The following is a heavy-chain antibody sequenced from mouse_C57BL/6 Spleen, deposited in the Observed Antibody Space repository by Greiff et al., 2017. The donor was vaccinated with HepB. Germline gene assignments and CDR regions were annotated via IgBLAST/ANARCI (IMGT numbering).Heavy chain of an antibody. CDR2: INPYNGDT. CDR1: GYSFTGYF. D-gene: IGHD4-1*01. J-gene: IGHJ2*01. Sequence: EVQLQQSGPELVKPGDSVKISCKASGYSFTGYFMNWVMQSHGKSLEWIGRINPYNGDTFYNQKFKGKATLTVDKSSSTAHMELRSLTSEDSAVYYCARCTLTGTGDYFDYWGQGTTLTVSS. V-gene: IGHV1-20*01. CDR3: ARCTLTGTGDYFDY.